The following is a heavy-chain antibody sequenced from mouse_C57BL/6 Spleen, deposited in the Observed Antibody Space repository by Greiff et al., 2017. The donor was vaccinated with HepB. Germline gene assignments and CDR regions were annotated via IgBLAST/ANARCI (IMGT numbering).Heavy chain of an antibody. CDR3: ARSGSSYETWFAY. D-gene: IGHD1-1*01. CDR2: IYPGDGDT. J-gene: IGHJ3*01. CDR1: GYAFSSYW. V-gene: IGHV1-80*01. Sequence: VQLQQSGAELVKPGASVKISCKASGYAFSSYWMNWVKQRPGKGLEWIGQIYPGDGDTNYNGKFKGKATLTADKSSSTAYMQLSSLTPEDSAVYFCARSGSSYETWFAYWGQGTLVTVSA.